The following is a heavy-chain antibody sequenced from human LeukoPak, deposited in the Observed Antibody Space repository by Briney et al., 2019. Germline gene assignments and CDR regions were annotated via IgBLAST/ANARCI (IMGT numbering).Heavy chain of an antibody. CDR3: AKDLGGGDCYDY. D-gene: IGHD2-21*01. CDR1: GFPFSYYG. CDR2: ISGSGGST. V-gene: IGHV3-23*01. Sequence: GGSLRLSCAASGFPFSYYGMSWVRQAPGKGLEWVSAISGSGGSTYYADSVKGRFTISRDNSKNTLYLQMNSLRAEDTAVYYCAKDLGGGDCYDYWGQGTLVTVSS. J-gene: IGHJ4*02.